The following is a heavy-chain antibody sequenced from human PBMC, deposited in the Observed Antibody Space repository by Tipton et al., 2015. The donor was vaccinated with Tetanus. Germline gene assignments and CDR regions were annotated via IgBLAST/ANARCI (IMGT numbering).Heavy chain of an antibody. D-gene: IGHD3/OR15-3a*01. J-gene: IGHJ4*02. Sequence: TLSLTCAASGDSMRSYYWSWIRQSPGKGLEYIGRVYYSGTTDYNPSLKSRVTISIETSMNQFFLNLTSVAATDTAVYYCARIGHTSGSASFDYWGQGTLVTVSS. V-gene: IGHV4-59*01. CDR1: GDSMRSYY. CDR2: VYYSGTT. CDR3: ARIGHTSGSASFDY.